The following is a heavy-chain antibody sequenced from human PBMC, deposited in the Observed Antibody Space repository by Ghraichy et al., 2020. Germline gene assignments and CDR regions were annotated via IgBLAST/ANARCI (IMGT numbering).Heavy chain of an antibody. J-gene: IGHJ4*02. D-gene: IGHD2-15*01. V-gene: IGHV3-30*04. CDR3: ARALLGYCSGGSCYQRGPLGY. Sequence: GGSLRLSCAASGFTFSSYAMHWVRQAPGKGLEWVAVISYDGSNKYNADSVKGRFTISRDNSKNTLYLQMNSLRAEDTAVYYCARALLGYCSGGSCYQRGPLGYWGQGTLVTVSS. CDR2: ISYDGSNK. CDR1: GFTFSSYA.